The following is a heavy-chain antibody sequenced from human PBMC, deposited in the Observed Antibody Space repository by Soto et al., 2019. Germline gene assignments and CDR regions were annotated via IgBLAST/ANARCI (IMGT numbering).Heavy chain of an antibody. J-gene: IGHJ4*02. V-gene: IGHV4-61*01. Sequence: SETLSLTCTVSGAPVSSGSYYWTWIRQPPGKGLEWIGYIYSIGSTNYNSSLKSRVAISADTSKNQLSLNLRSVTAADTAVYYCVRGDSRFDYQRSGYDYWGQGTLVTVS. CDR3: VRGDSRFDYQRSGYDY. D-gene: IGHD3-22*01. CDR1: GAPVSSGSYY. CDR2: IYSIGST.